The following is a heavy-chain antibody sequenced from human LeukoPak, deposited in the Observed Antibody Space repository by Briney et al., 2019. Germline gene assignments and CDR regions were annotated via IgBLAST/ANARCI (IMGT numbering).Heavy chain of an antibody. J-gene: IGHJ5*02. CDR3: AKGRAVVLMVYAIKGHWFDP. D-gene: IGHD2-8*01. Sequence: GGSLRLSCAASGFTFSSYAMSWVRQAPGKGLEWVSAISGSGGSTYYADSVKGRFTISRDNSKNTLYLQMNSLRAEDTAVYYCAKGRAVVLMVYAIKGHWFDPWGQGTLVTVSS. CDR2: ISGSGGST. V-gene: IGHV3-23*01. CDR1: GFTFSSYA.